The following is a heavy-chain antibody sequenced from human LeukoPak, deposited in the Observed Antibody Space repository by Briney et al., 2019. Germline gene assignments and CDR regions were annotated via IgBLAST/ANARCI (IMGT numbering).Heavy chain of an antibody. D-gene: IGHD4-11*01. V-gene: IGHV4-59*01. Sequence: PGGSLRLSCAASGFIFRNVWMNWIRQPPGKGLEWIGYIYYSGSTNYNPSLKSRVTISVDTSQNQFSLNLSSVTAADTAVYYCTKGTVANIFDYWGQGTLVTVSS. J-gene: IGHJ4*02. CDR1: GFIFRNVW. CDR2: IYYSGST. CDR3: TKGTVANIFDY.